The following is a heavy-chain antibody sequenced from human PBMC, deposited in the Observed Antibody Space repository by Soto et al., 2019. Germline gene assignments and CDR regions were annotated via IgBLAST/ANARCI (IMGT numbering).Heavy chain of an antibody. D-gene: IGHD4-17*01. CDR1: GGSFSGYY. CDR2: INHSGST. V-gene: IGHV4-34*01. CDR3: ADSTVTTLED. J-gene: IGHJ4*02. Sequence: QVQLQQWGAGLLKPSETLSLTCAVYGGSFSGYYWSWIRQPPGKGLEWIGEINHSGSTNYNPSLKSRVTISVDTSKNQFSLKLSSVTAADTAVYYCADSTVTTLEDWGQGTLVTVSS.